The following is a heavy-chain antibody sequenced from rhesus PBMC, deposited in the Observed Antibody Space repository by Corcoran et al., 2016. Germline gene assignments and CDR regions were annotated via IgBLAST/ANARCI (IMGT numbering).Heavy chain of an antibody. CDR3: GRVNYGLDS. V-gene: IGHV4-127*01. CDR1: GYSIRSGYD. CDR2: IVGTLGTT. J-gene: IGHJ6*01. Sequence: QVQLQESGPGLVKPSETLSLTCAVSGYSIRSGYDWNWISQPPGKGLGWIGSIVGTLGTTHYHPSLKSRVTISKDTSKNQFSLILSSVTAADTAVYSCGRVNYGLDSWGQGVVVTVSS.